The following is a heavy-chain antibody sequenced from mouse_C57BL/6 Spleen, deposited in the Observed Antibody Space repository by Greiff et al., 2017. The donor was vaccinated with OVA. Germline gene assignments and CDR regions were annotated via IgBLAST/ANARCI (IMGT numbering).Heavy chain of an antibody. CDR3: ARQEAAQATRGAWFAY. J-gene: IGHJ3*01. D-gene: IGHD3-2*02. CDR1: GYTFTSYW. V-gene: IGHV1-53*01. Sequence: QVQLQQPGTELVKPGASVKLSCKASGYTFTSYWMHWVKQRPGQGLEWIGNINPSNGGTNYNEKFKSKATLTVDKSSSTAYMQLSSLTSEDSAVYYCARQEAAQATRGAWFAYWGQGTLVTVSA. CDR2: INPSNGGT.